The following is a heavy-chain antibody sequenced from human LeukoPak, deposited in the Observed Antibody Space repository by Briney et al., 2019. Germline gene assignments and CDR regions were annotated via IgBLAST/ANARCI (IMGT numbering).Heavy chain of an antibody. D-gene: IGHD3-10*01. CDR1: GFTFSSYA. Sequence: GGSLRLSCAASGFTFSSYAMSWVRQAPGKGLEWVSAISGSGGSTYYADSVKGRFTISRDNAKNSLYLQMNSLRAEDTAVYYCAREGYYGSGSYSYYYYGMDVWGKGTTVTVSS. CDR2: ISGSGGST. J-gene: IGHJ6*04. V-gene: IGHV3-23*01. CDR3: AREGYYGSGSYSYYYYGMDV.